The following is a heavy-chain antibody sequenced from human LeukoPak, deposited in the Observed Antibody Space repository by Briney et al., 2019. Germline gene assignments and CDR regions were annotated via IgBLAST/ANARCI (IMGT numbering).Heavy chain of an antibody. CDR1: GGSISSSSYY. V-gene: IGHV4-39*02. J-gene: IGHJ4*02. D-gene: IGHD3-10*01. Sequence: SETLSLTCTVSGGSISSSSYYWGWIRQPPGKGLEWIGNIYYSGSTYYNPSLKSRVTISVDTSKNQFSLKLSSVTAADTAVYYCARDSTYYYGSGSYSNFDYWGQGTLVTVSS. CDR3: ARDSTYYYGSGSYSNFDY. CDR2: IYYSGST.